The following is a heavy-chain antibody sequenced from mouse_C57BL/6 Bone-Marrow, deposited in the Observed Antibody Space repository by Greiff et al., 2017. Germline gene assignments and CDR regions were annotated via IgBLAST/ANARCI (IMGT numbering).Heavy chain of an antibody. V-gene: IGHV1-55*01. CDR2: IYPGSGST. CDR3: GYYGSSPYYFDY. Sequence: VQLQQPGAELVKPGASVKMSCKASGYTFTSYWITWVKQRPGQGLEWIGDIYPGSGSTNYNEKFKSKATLTVDTSSSTAYMQLSSLTSEDSAVYYCGYYGSSPYYFDYWGQGTTLTVSS. J-gene: IGHJ2*01. D-gene: IGHD1-1*01. CDR1: GYTFTSYW.